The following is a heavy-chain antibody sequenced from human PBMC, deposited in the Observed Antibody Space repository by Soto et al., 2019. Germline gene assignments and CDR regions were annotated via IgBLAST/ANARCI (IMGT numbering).Heavy chain of an antibody. CDR3: ARHRYDFWSGYSRSFFDY. CDR2: ISFGGHT. J-gene: IGHJ4*02. CDR1: ADIVSGGYYY. V-gene: IGHV4-39*01. Sequence: SETLSLTCTVSADIVSGGYYYWAWIRQPPGKGLEWIASISFGGHTYHNPSLKSRLTISVDTSKTQFSLKMSSVTAADTAVYYCARHRYDFWSGYSRSFFDYWGQGTLVTVSS. D-gene: IGHD3-3*01.